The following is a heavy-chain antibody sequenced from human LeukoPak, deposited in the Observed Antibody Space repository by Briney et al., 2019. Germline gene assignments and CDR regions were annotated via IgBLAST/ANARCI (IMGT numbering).Heavy chain of an antibody. CDR2: IRYDGTNK. J-gene: IGHJ4*02. Sequence: PGGSLRLSCAASGFTFSSYGMHWVRQAPGKGLEWVAFIRYDGTNKYYADSAKGRFTISRDNSKNTLYLQMNSLRAGDTAVYYCAKDRESNIVLVPAAVDYWGQGTLVTVSS. D-gene: IGHD2-2*01. CDR3: AKDRESNIVLVPAAVDY. CDR1: GFTFSSYG. V-gene: IGHV3-30*02.